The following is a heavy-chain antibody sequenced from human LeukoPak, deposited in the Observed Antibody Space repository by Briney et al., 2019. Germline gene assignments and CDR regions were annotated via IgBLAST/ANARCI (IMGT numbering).Heavy chain of an antibody. J-gene: IGHJ6*03. V-gene: IGHV4-4*07. CDR3: ARAGKGGWPPYYYYYMDV. CDR2: IYTSGST. Sequence: SETLSLTCTVSGGSISSYYWSWIRQPAGKGLEWIGRIYTSGSTNYNPSLKSRVTMSVDTSKNQFSLKLSSVTAADTAVYYCARAGKGGWPPYYYYYMDVWGKGTTVTISS. CDR1: GGSISSYY. D-gene: IGHD1-26*01.